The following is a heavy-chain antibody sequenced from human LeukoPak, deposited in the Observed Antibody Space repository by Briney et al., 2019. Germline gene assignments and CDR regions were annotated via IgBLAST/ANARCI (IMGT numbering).Heavy chain of an antibody. CDR2: ISAYNGNT. Sequence: ASVKVSCKASGYTFTSYGISWVRQAPGQGLEWMGWISAYNGNTNYAQKLQGSVTMTTDTSTSTAYMELRSLRSDDTAVYYCARDRLYYYDSSGYDYWGQGTLVTVSS. J-gene: IGHJ4*02. V-gene: IGHV1-18*01. CDR3: ARDRLYYYDSSGYDY. CDR1: GYTFTSYG. D-gene: IGHD3-22*01.